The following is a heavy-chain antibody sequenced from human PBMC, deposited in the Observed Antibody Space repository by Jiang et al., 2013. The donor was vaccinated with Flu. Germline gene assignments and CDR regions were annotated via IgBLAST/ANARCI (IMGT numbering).Heavy chain of an antibody. D-gene: IGHD3-22*01. CDR2: INPYSGDT. Sequence: GAEVKKPGASVKVSCKASGYTFSNYYMHWVRQAPGQGLEWMGWINPYSGDTNYAQKFQGRVTMTRDTSIRTVYMELSSLRSDDTAVYFCARVWTYYGSSGYPPDYWGQGTLVTVSS. CDR3: ARVWTYYGSSGYPPDY. V-gene: IGHV1-2*02. CDR1: GYTFSNYY. J-gene: IGHJ4*02.